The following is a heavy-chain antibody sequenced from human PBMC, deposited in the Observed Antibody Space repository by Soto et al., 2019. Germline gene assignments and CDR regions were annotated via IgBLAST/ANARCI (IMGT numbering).Heavy chain of an antibody. D-gene: IGHD6-6*01. Sequence: SETLSLTCTVSGGSISSYYWSWIRQPPGKGLEWIGYIYYSGSTNYNPSLKSRVTISVDTSKNQFSLKLSSVTAADTTVYYCARGGSSSSGPGYYYYGMDVWGQGTTVTVSS. V-gene: IGHV4-59*01. J-gene: IGHJ6*02. CDR2: IYYSGST. CDR1: GGSISSYY. CDR3: ARGGSSSSGPGYYYYGMDV.